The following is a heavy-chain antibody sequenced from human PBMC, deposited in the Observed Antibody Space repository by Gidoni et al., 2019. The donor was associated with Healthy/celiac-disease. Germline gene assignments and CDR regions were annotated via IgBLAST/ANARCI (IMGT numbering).Heavy chain of an antibody. CDR2: INPNSGGT. V-gene: IGHV1-2*02. D-gene: IGHD1-20*01. CDR1: GDTFTGYY. J-gene: IGHJ5*02. CDR3: ARVLITGTTLTRGNWFDP. Sequence: QGQLVQSGAEVTKPGASVKVSCKASGDTFTGYYMHWVRQAPGQVREWMGWINPNSGGTNYAQKFQGRVTMTRDTSISTAYMELSRLSSDDTAVYYCARVLITGTTLTRGNWFDPWGQGTLVTVSS.